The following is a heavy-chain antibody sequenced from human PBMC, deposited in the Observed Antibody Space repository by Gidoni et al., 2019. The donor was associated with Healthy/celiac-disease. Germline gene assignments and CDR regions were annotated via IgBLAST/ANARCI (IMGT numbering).Heavy chain of an antibody. CDR3: ARALEGTTSDYFDY. Sequence: EVQLVESGGGLVQPGGSLRLSCAASGFTFSSYWMSWVRQAPGKGLEWVANIKQDGSEKYYVDSVKGRFTISRDNAKNSLYLQMNSLRAEDTAVYYCARALEGTTSDYFDYWGQGTLVTVSS. J-gene: IGHJ4*02. V-gene: IGHV3-7*04. D-gene: IGHD4-17*01. CDR2: IKQDGSEK. CDR1: GFTFSSYW.